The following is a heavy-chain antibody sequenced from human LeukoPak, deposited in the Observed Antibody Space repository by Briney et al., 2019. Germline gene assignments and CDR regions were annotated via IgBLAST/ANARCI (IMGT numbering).Heavy chain of an antibody. Sequence: GGSLSLSCRPSGFTFGDYAMSWFRQAPGKGPEWVGFIRSKANGGTIEYAASVNGTFTVSRDDSKGIAYLQMNSLKTDDTAVYYCTRDLWFGEFNWFDPWGQGTLVIVSS. J-gene: IGHJ5*02. V-gene: IGHV3-49*03. CDR1: GFTFGDYA. D-gene: IGHD3-10*01. CDR3: TRDLWFGEFNWFDP. CDR2: IRSKANGGTI.